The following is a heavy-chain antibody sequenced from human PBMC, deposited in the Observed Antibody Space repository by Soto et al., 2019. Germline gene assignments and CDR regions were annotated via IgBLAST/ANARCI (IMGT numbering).Heavy chain of an antibody. CDR3: ARGTGGYDFWSGYNADYYYGMDV. D-gene: IGHD3-3*01. Sequence: GASVKVSCKASGYTFTSYAMNWVRQAPGQGLEWMGWINTNTGNPTYAQGFTGRFVFSLDTSVSTAYLQICSLKAEDTAVYYCARGTGGYDFWSGYNADYYYGMDVWGQGTTVTVSS. V-gene: IGHV7-4-1*01. CDR2: INTNTGNP. CDR1: GYTFTSYA. J-gene: IGHJ6*02.